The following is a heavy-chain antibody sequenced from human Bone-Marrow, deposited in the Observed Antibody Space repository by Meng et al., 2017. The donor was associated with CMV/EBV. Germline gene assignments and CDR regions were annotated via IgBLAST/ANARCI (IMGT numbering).Heavy chain of an antibody. D-gene: IGHD3-3*01. J-gene: IGHJ6*02. CDR3: ARVPGYDFWSGYRGMDV. Sequence: ASVKVSCKASGYTFTSYGTSWVRQAPGQGLEWMGWISAYNGNTNYAQKLQGRVTMTTDTSTSKAYMELRSLRADDTAVYYCARVPGYDFWSGYRGMDVWGQGTTVTASS. CDR1: GYTFTSYG. V-gene: IGHV1-18*01. CDR2: ISAYNGNT.